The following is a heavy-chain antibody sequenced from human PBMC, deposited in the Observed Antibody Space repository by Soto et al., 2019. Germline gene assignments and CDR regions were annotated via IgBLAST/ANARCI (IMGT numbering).Heavy chain of an antibody. Sequence: SGPTLVNPTQTLTLTCTFSGFSLSTNGMGVAWIRQSPGKALECLTIMYRNGDKRYSPSLRTRLTIAKDTSENQVVLTMTNMDPVDTGTYYCAHRGTSGSLTWGQGARVTVSS. CDR1: GFSLSTNGMG. CDR2: MYRNGDK. V-gene: IGHV2-5*01. J-gene: IGHJ5*02. D-gene: IGHD1-26*01. CDR3: AHRGTSGSLT.